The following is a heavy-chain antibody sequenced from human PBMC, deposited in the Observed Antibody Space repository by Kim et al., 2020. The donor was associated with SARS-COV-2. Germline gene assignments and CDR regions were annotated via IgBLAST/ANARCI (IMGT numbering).Heavy chain of an antibody. CDR2: IDWDDDK. CDR3: ARIHIWPRFSRSNSSSFDY. CDR1: GFSLSTSGMC. D-gene: IGHD6-13*01. V-gene: IGHV2-70*01. Sequence: SGPTLVNPTQTLTLTCTFSGFSLSTSGMCVSWIRQPPGKALEWLALIDWDDDKYYSTSLKTRLTISKDTSKNQVVLTMTNMDPVDTATYYCARIHIWPRFSRSNSSSFDYWGQGTLVTVSS. J-gene: IGHJ4*02.